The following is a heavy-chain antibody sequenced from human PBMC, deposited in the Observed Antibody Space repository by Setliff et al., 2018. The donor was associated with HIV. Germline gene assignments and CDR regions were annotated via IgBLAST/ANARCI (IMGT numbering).Heavy chain of an antibody. CDR1: GYTFTNYY. Sequence: ASVKVSCKASGYTFTNYYMHWVRQAPGQGLEWMGMINPSDGRTNYVQNLQGGLAMTRDTSTSTVYIELSSLRSEDTAVYYCARYLAPYYYYGMDVWGQGTTVTVSS. V-gene: IGHV1-46*01. J-gene: IGHJ6*02. CDR2: INPSDGRT. CDR3: ARYLAPYYYYGMDV.